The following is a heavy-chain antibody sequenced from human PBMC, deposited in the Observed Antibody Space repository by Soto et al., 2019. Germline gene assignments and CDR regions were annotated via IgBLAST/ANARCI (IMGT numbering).Heavy chain of an antibody. CDR2: IIPIFGTA. J-gene: IGHJ4*02. CDR1: GGTFSSYA. Sequence: QVQLVQSGAEVKKPGSSVKVSCKTSGGTFSSYAISWVRQAPGQGLEWMGGIIPIFGTANYARKFKDRVTFTADESTSTAYMALSSLRSEDTAGYYCARHRFRSLVATFDFWGQGTLVTVSS. CDR3: ARHRFRSLVATFDF. V-gene: IGHV1-69*12. D-gene: IGHD2-15*01.